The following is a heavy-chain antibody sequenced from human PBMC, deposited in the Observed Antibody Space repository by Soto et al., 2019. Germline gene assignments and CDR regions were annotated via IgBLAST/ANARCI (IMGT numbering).Heavy chain of an antibody. CDR2: ISCNGGST. CDR1: GFTFSSYA. J-gene: IGHJ6*02. Sequence: PGGSLRLSCAASGFTFSSYAMSWVRQAPGKGLEWVSLISCNGGSTYYADSVKGRFTISRDNSKNSLYLQMNSLRTEDTALYYCAKDIRGRYCSSTSCYGVLGMDVWGQGTTVTVSS. V-gene: IGHV3-43*02. D-gene: IGHD2-2*01. CDR3: AKDIRGRYCSSTSCYGVLGMDV.